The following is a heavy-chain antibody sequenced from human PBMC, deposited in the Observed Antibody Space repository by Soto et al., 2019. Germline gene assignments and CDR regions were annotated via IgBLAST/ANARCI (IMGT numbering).Heavy chain of an antibody. D-gene: IGHD6-13*01. J-gene: IGHJ2*01. CDR1: GGAISNAGYS. CDR3: ARDGGSSWSRAGWDFDL. Sequence: QLQLQESGSGLVKPSQTLSLTCAVSGGAISNAGYSWSWIRQPPGKGLEWIGYIYHGGSTYYNPSIKSRVTISGDRSKNQFSLNLSSVTAADTAVYYCARDGGSSWSRAGWDFDLWGRGTLVIVSS. CDR2: IYHGGST. V-gene: IGHV4-30-2*01.